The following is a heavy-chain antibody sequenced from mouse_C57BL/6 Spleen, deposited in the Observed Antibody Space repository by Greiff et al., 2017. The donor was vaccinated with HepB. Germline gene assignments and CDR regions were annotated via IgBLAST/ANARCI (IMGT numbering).Heavy chain of an antibody. V-gene: IGHV1-61*01. CDR1: GYTFTSYW. CDR2: IYPSDSET. Sequence: QVQLQQSGAELVRPGSSVKLSCKASGYTFTSYWMDWVKQRPGQGLEWIGNIYPSDSETHYNQKFKDKATLTVDKSSSTAYMQLSSLTSEDSAVYYCARPDYYGSSYNYWGQGTTLTVSS. J-gene: IGHJ2*01. CDR3: ARPDYYGSSYNY. D-gene: IGHD1-1*01.